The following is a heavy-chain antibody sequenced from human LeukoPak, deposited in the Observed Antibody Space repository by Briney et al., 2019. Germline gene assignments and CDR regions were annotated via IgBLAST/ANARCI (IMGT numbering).Heavy chain of an antibody. D-gene: IGHD3-22*01. J-gene: IGHJ4*02. V-gene: IGHV3-20*04. Sequence: PGGSLRLSCAASGFTFDDYGRSWVRQAPGKGLEWVSGINWNGGSTGYADSVKGRFTISRDNAKNSLYLQMNSLRAEDTALYYCARVSRPHYYDSSGYRNYFDYWGQGTLSPSPQ. CDR2: INWNGGST. CDR1: GFTFDDYG. CDR3: ARVSRPHYYDSSGYRNYFDY.